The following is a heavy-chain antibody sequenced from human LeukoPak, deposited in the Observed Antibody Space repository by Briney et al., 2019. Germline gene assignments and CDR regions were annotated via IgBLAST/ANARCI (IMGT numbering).Heavy chain of an antibody. CDR3: AKSAAAGTEVDY. J-gene: IGHJ4*02. D-gene: IGHD6-13*01. CDR2: ISGSGGST. Sequence: PGGSLRLSCAASGFTVSSNYMSWVRQAPGKGLEWVSAISGSGGSTYYADSVKGRFTISRDNSKNTLYLQMNSLRAEDTAVYYCAKSAAAGTEVDYWGQGTLVTVSS. CDR1: GFTVSSNY. V-gene: IGHV3-23*01.